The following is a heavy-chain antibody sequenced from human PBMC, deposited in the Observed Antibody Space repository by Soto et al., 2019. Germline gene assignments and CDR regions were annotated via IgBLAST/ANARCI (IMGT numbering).Heavy chain of an antibody. CDR3: AKGGSYIVVVPAAYNWFDP. J-gene: IGHJ5*02. V-gene: IGHV3-23*01. Sequence: GGSLRLSCAASGFTFSSYAMSWVRQAPGKGLEWVSAISGSGGSTYYADSVKGRFTISRDNSKNTLYLQMNSLRAEDTAVYYCAKGGSYIVVVPAAYNWFDPWGQGTLVTVSS. CDR1: GFTFSSYA. D-gene: IGHD2-2*01. CDR2: ISGSGGST.